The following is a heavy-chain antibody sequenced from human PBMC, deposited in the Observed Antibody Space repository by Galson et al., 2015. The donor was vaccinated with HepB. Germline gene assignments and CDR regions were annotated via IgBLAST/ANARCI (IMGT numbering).Heavy chain of an antibody. CDR3: ARDHYHYDTSAQKGADDGFDI. V-gene: IGHV1-69*13. D-gene: IGHD3-22*01. CDR1: GGTFSSFG. J-gene: IGHJ3*02. CDR2: ITPTSGTT. Sequence: SVKVSCKASGGTFSSFGISWVRQVPGQGLEWMREITPTSGTTKYSWKFQGRVKITADEFTTTVYMEMTSLRSEDTAVYYCARDHYHYDTSAQKGADDGFDIWGQGTVVTVSS.